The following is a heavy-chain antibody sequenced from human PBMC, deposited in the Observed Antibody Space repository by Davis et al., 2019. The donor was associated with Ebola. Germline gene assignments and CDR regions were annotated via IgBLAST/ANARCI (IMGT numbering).Heavy chain of an antibody. CDR2: IKSKTDGGTT. CDR1: GFTFSNAW. D-gene: IGHD2-2*01. J-gene: IGHJ6*02. V-gene: IGHV3-15*01. Sequence: GESLKISCAASGFTFSNAWMSWVRQAPGKGLEWVGRIKSKTDGGTTEYAASVKGRFTISRDDSKSIAYLQMNSLKTEDTAVYYCTRDRNIVVVPAAHPNGMDVWGQGTTVTVSS. CDR3: TRDRNIVVVPAAHPNGMDV.